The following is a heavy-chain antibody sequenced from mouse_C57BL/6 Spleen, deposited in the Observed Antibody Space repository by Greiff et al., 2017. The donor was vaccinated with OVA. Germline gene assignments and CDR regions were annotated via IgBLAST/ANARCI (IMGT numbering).Heavy chain of an antibody. CDR1: GYTFTDYE. D-gene: IGHD2-2*01. CDR2: IDPETGGT. CDR3: TREEGYGAWFAY. Sequence: QVQLKESGAELVRPGASVTLSCKASGYTFTDYEMHWVKQTPVHGLEWIGAIDPETGGTAYNQKFKGKAILTADKSSSTAYMELRSLTSEDSAVYYCTREEGYGAWFAYWGQGTLVTVSA. J-gene: IGHJ3*01. V-gene: IGHV1-15*01.